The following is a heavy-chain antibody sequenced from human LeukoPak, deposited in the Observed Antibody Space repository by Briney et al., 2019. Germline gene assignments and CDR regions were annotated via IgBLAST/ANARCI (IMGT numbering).Heavy chain of an antibody. V-gene: IGHV3-53*01. CDR1: GFTFNSNY. Sequence: GGSLRLSCAASGFTFNSNYMRWLPQVPGKGLKGGSVIYSGGGTYYADSVKGRFTISRDNSKNTLYLQMNSLRAEDTAVYYCARASSSGRLYYYYYMDVWGKGTTVTVSS. J-gene: IGHJ6*03. CDR3: ARASSSGRLYYYYYMDV. CDR2: IYSGGGT. D-gene: IGHD6-19*01.